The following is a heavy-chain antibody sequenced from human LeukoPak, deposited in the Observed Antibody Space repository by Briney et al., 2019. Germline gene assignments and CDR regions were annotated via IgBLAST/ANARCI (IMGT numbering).Heavy chain of an antibody. Sequence: PSETLSLTCTVSGVSISSYFWSWVRQPAGKGLEWIGRIYSSGSTKYNPSLQSRVTISLDTSKKQLSPKLGSVTAADTAVYYCARAGSSGGLCDYWGQGILVTVSS. J-gene: IGHJ4*02. D-gene: IGHD6-19*01. V-gene: IGHV4-4*07. CDR1: GVSISSYF. CDR3: ARAGSSGGLCDY. CDR2: IYSSGST.